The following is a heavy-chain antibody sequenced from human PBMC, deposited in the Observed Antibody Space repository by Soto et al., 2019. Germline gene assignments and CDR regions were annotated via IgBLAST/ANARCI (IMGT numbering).Heavy chain of an antibody. J-gene: IGHJ4*02. CDR3: AATKLWLSFDS. V-gene: IGHV4-4*02. CDR1: GGSISSSNW. D-gene: IGHD5-18*01. Sequence: TSETLSLTCAVSGGSISSSNWWSWVRQPPGKGLEWIGEIYHSGSTNYNPSLKSRVTISVDTSKNQFSLNLRSVTPADTAVYYCAATKLWLSFDSWGPGTLVTVSS. CDR2: IYHSGST.